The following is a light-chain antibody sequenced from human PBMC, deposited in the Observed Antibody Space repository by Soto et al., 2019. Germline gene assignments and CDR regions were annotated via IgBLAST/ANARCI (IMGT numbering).Light chain of an antibody. CDR2: GAS. J-gene: IGKJ2*01. V-gene: IGKV3-20*01. CDR3: QQYGSSPLYT. Sequence: EIVLTQSPGTLSLSPGERATLSCRASQSVSSSYLAWYQQKPGQAPRLLIYGASSTATGLPDRFSGSGSGTDFTLNISRLEPEDFAVYYCQQYGSSPLYTFGEGTKLEIK. CDR1: QSVSSSY.